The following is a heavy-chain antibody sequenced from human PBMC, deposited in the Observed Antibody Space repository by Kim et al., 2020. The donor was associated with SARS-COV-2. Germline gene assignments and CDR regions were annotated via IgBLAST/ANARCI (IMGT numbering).Heavy chain of an antibody. CDR3: ARMNCPGGNCYAGPYYYGMDV. CDR2: ISSRRSDT. D-gene: IGHD2-15*01. CDR1: GFIVNTYS. Sequence: GGSLRLSCEVSGFIVNTYSMNWVRQAPGKGLEWVSFISSRRSDTYYADSLKGRFTISRDNAKNSVYLQINSLRVEDTGVDYCARMNCPGGNCYAGPYYYGMDVWGQGTTVTVSS. J-gene: IGHJ6*02. V-gene: IGHV3-21*06.